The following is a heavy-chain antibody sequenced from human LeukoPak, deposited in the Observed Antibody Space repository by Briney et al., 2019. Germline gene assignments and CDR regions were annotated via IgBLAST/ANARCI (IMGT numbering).Heavy chain of an antibody. D-gene: IGHD5-18*01. Sequence: PSETLSLTCTVSGYSISSGYYWGWIRQPPGKGLEWIGYIYYSGGTNYNPSLKSRVTISVDTSKNQFSLKLSSVTAADTAVYYCARAPGIGQLWLHRNLNFDYWGQGTLVTVSS. J-gene: IGHJ4*02. CDR3: ARAPGIGQLWLHRNLNFDY. CDR1: GYSISSGYY. V-gene: IGHV4-61*01. CDR2: IYYSGGT.